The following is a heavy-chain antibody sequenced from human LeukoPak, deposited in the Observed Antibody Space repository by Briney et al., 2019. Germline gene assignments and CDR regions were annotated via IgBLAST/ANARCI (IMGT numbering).Heavy chain of an antibody. D-gene: IGHD6-6*01. V-gene: IGHV3-7*03. CDR3: AKGQTKHLVPIFHY. CDR2: IKQDGSEK. CDR1: GFTFSSYW. Sequence: GSLRLSCAASGFTFSSYWMSWVRQAPGKGLEWVANIKQDGSEKYYVDSVKGRFTISRDNAKNSLYLQMNSLRAEDMALYYCAKGQTKHLVPIFHYWGQGTLVTVSS. J-gene: IGHJ4*02.